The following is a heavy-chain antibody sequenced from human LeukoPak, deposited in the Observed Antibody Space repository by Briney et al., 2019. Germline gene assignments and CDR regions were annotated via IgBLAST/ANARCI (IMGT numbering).Heavy chain of an antibody. CDR1: GFIFSSYG. V-gene: IGHV3-30*02. D-gene: IGHD4/OR15-4a*01. CDR2: IRYDGSRK. CDR3: AKVSLNMVNDAFDI. J-gene: IGHJ3*02. Sequence: GGSLRLSCAASGFIFSSYGMHWVRQAPDKGLKWVAFIRYDGSRKYYADSVKGRFTISRDNSRNTLYLQMNSLRVEDTAMYYCAKVSLNMVNDAFDIWGQGTMVSVSS.